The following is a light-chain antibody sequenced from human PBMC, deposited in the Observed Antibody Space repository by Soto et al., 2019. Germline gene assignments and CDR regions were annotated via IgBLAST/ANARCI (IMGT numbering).Light chain of an antibody. V-gene: IGLV1-51*01. CDR2: DNN. CDR3: ATWDSSLIAWV. Sequence: QSVLTQPPSVSAAPGQEVTISCSGSSSNIGNNFVSWYQHLPGTAPKLLIYDNNKRPSGIPARCSGTKSGTSATLGITGLQTGDEAHYYCATWDSSLIAWVFGGGTKVTVL. CDR1: SSNIGNNF. J-gene: IGLJ2*01.